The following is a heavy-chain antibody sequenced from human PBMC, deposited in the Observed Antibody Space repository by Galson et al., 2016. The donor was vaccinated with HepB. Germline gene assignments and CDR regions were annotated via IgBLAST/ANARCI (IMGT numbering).Heavy chain of an antibody. D-gene: IGHD3-10*01. CDR1: GFTFSSFA. Sequence: SLRLSCAGSGFTFSSFAMSWVRQAPGKGLEWVSAIYGGGDSTYYADSVKGRFTISRDNSKNTLYLQMIRLRAGDTALYYCAKGFYENNFYYGTFDSWGPGTLVTVSS. V-gene: IGHV3-23*05. CDR3: AKGFYENNFYYGTFDS. J-gene: IGHJ4*02. CDR2: IYGGGDST.